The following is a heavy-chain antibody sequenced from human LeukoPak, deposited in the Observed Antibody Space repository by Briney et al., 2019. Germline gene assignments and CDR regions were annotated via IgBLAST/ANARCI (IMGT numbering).Heavy chain of an antibody. CDR1: GGSISSSSYY. D-gene: IGHD6-13*01. Sequence: SETLSLTCTVSGGSISSSSYYWGWIRQPPGKGLEWIGSIYYSGSTYYNPFLKSRVTISVDTSKNQFSLKLSSVTAADTAVYYCASQYSSSWCLDYWGQGTLVTVSS. CDR3: ASQYSSSWCLDY. J-gene: IGHJ4*02. V-gene: IGHV4-39*07. CDR2: IYYSGST.